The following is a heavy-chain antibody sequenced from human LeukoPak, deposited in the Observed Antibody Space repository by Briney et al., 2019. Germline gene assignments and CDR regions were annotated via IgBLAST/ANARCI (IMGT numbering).Heavy chain of an antibody. CDR2: INYSGST. D-gene: IGHD3-3*01. CDR3: ATAAYDFHSGYPTWFDP. Sequence: SETLTLTCTVSGGSISSYYWSWIRQPPGKGLEWIGYINYSGSTNYNPSLKSRDTISVDTSKNQFSLNLSSVTAADTAVYYCATAAYDFHSGYPTWFDPWGQGTLVTVSS. CDR1: GGSISSYY. J-gene: IGHJ5*02. V-gene: IGHV4-59*01.